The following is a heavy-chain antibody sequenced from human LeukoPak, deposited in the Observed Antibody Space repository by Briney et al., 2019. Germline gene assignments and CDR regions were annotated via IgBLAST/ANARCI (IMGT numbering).Heavy chain of an antibody. V-gene: IGHV3-9*01. J-gene: IGHJ2*01. D-gene: IGHD6-13*01. CDR2: ISWNSGSI. CDR3: ARLGQQLGHWYFDL. CDR1: GFTFDDYA. Sequence: GRSLRLSCAASGFTFDDYAMHWVRQAPGKGLEWVSGISWNSGSIGYADSVKGRFTISRDNAKNTLYLQMNSLRAEDTAVYYCARLGQQLGHWYFDLWGRGTLVTVSS.